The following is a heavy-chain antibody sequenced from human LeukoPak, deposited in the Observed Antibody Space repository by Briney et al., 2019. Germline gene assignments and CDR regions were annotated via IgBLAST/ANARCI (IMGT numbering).Heavy chain of an antibody. J-gene: IGHJ4*02. V-gene: IGHV4-39*01. CDR3: ARHHRIGTGDFDY. D-gene: IGHD2/OR15-2a*01. Sequence: PSETLSLTCTVSGGSISSSSYYWGWIRQPPGKGLEWIGSIYYSGSTYYNPSLKSRVTISVDTSKNQFSLKLSSVTAADTAVYYCARHHRIGTGDFDYWGQGTLVTVSS. CDR1: GGSISSSSYY. CDR2: IYYSGST.